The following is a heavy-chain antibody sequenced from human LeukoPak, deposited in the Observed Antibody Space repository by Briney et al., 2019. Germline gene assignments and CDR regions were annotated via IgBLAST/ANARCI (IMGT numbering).Heavy chain of an antibody. CDR1: GYTFTSYG. Sequence: GASVKVSCKASGYTFTSYGISWVRQAPGQGLEWMGWISAYNGNTNYAQKLQGRVTMTTDTSTSTAYMELRSLRSDDTAVYYCARDQRLWFGELFSQYYGMDVWGQGTTVTVSS. CDR3: ARDQRLWFGELFSQYYGMDV. CDR2: ISAYNGNT. J-gene: IGHJ6*02. V-gene: IGHV1-18*01. D-gene: IGHD3-10*01.